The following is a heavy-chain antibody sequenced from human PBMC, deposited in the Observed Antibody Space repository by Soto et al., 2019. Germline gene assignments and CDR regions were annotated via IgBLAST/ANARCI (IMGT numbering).Heavy chain of an antibody. J-gene: IGHJ5*02. CDR2: ISYDGSNK. CDR1: GFTFSSYG. D-gene: IGHD4-17*01. CDR3: AKIYGDRTTGSP. V-gene: IGHV3-30*18. Sequence: PGGSLRLSCAASGFTFSSYGMHWVRQAPGKGLEWVAVISYDGSNKYYADSVKGRFTISRDNSKNTLYLQMNSLRAEDTAVYYCAKIYGDRTTGSPWGQGTLVTVSS.